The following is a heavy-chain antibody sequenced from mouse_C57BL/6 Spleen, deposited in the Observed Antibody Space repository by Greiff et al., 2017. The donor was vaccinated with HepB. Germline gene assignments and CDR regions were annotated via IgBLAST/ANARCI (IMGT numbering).Heavy chain of an antibody. CDR3: ARYSCNPYYYAMDY. CDR1: GFTFTDYY. CDR2: IRNKANGYTT. J-gene: IGHJ4*01. Sequence: EVKLMESGGGLVQPGGSLSLSCAASGFTFTDYYMSWVRQPPGKALEWLGFIRNKANGYTTEYSASVKGRFTISRDNSQSILYLQMNALRAEDSATYYCARYSCNPYYYAMDYWGQGTSVTVSS. D-gene: IGHD3-3*01. V-gene: IGHV7-3*01.